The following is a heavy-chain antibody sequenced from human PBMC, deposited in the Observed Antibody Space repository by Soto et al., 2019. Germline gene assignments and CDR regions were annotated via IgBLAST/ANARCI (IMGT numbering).Heavy chain of an antibody. CDR2: IIPISGTA. CDR1: GGTFSSCA. CDR3: AKSQGSSTSLEIYYYYYYGMDV. D-gene: IGHD2-2*01. Sequence: SVKVSCKASGGTFSSCAISWVRQAPGQGLEWMGGIIPISGTANYAQKFQGRVTITADESTSTAYMELSSLRSEDTAVYYCAKSQGSSTSLEIYYYYYYGMDVWGQGTTVTVSS. V-gene: IGHV1-69*13. J-gene: IGHJ6*02.